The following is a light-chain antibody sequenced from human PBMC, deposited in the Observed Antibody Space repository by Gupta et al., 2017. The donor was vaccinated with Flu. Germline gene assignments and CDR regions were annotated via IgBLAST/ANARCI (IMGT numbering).Light chain of an antibody. CDR2: AAS. CDR1: S. J-gene: IGKJ4*01. CDR3: QKFNGSPLS. V-gene: IGKV1-27*01. Sequence: SLAWYQHKSGKGPSLLIYAASTLHSGVPSRFRGSVSGTEFTLTISSLQPEDLATYYCQKFNGSPLSFCGGTKVEI.